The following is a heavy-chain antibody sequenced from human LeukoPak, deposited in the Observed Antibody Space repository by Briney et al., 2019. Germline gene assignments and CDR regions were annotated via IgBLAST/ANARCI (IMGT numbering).Heavy chain of an antibody. CDR1: GDSISSHY. CDR3: ARDSYSGSASSHLDY. V-gene: IGHV4-59*11. D-gene: IGHD3-10*01. J-gene: IGHJ4*02. CDR2: ISYNGST. Sequence: PSETLSLTCTVSGDSISSHYWSWIRQSPGMGLEWIGYISYNGSTSYNPSLRSRVTISGDTSKNHFSLKLSSVTAADTALYYCARDSYSGSASSHLDYSGQGTLVTVSS.